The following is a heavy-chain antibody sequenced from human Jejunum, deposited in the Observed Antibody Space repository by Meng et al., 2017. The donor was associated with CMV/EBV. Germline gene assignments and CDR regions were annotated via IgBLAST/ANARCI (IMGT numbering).Heavy chain of an antibody. D-gene: IGHD4-11*01. CDR3: ARRDRTVQSSVYFDS. Sequence: GFSLTSTGVGVGWIRQPPGKALEWVAHISWDDDKRYSPSLTSRLTITKDTSKNQVVLTMTNMDPMDTATYYCARRDRTVQSSVYFDSWGPGTLVTVSS. CDR1: GFSLTSTGVG. V-gene: IGHV2-5*02. CDR2: ISWDDDK. J-gene: IGHJ4*02.